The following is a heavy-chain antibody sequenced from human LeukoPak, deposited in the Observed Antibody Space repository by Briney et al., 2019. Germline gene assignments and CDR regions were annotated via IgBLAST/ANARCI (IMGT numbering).Heavy chain of an antibody. Sequence: GGSLRLSCAASGFTFSSYAMHWVRQAPGKGLEWVAVISYDGSNKYYADSVKGRFTMSRDNSKNTLYLQMNSLRAEDSAVYYCARAPYGSGIYNFDYWGQGTLVTVSS. CDR2: ISYDGSNK. CDR1: GFTFSSYA. V-gene: IGHV3-30-3*01. CDR3: ARAPYGSGIYNFDY. D-gene: IGHD3-10*01. J-gene: IGHJ4*02.